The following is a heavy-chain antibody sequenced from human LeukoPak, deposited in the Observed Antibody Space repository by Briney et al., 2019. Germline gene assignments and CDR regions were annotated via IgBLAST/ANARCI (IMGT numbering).Heavy chain of an antibody. Sequence: ASVKVSCKASGYIFTSHYMYWVRQAPGQGLEWMGIINPSGGSTSYAQKFQGRVTMTRDTSTSTVYMELSRLRSDDTAVYYCARGGPTVTSYGFDIWGQGTMVTVFS. CDR3: ARGGPTVTSYGFDI. CDR2: INPSGGST. D-gene: IGHD4-17*01. V-gene: IGHV1-46*01. CDR1: GYIFTSHY. J-gene: IGHJ3*02.